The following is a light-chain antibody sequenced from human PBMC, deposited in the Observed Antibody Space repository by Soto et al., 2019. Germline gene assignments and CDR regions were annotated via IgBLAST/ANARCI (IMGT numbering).Light chain of an antibody. CDR2: EVT. J-gene: IGLJ3*02. Sequence: QSALTQPASVSGSPGQLITISCTGASSDVGDYNYVSWYQEHPGQVPKLIIFEVTTRPSGVSDRFSGSRSGNTASLTISGLQAEDEADYYCLSHTGSRTLFGGGTKVTVL. CDR1: SSDVGDYNY. CDR3: LSHTGSRTL. V-gene: IGLV2-14*01.